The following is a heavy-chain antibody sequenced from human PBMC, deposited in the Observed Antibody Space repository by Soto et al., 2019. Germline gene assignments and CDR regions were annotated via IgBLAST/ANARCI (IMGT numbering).Heavy chain of an antibody. V-gene: IGHV4-4*08. CDR2: ISSSGYA. Sequence: SETLSLTCTVSGGTISTNYWSWIRQPPGKGLEWIGYISSSGYANYNASLKSRITISIDTSKNQFSLKLTSVTAADTAVYYCASLHGARFDPWGQGTLVTVSS. D-gene: IGHD4-17*01. J-gene: IGHJ5*02. CDR1: GGTISTNY. CDR3: ASLHGARFDP.